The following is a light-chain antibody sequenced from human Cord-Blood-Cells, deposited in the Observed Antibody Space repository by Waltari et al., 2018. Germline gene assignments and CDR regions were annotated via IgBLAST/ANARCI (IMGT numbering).Light chain of an antibody. V-gene: IGLV2-23*01. CDR3: CSYAGSSTLV. CDR2: EGS. Sequence: QSALTQPASVSGSPGQSINISCPGTSSDVGSYNLVPWYQQHPGKAPKLMIYEGSKRPSGVSNRFSGSKSGNTASLTISGLQSEDEADYYCCSYAGSSTLVFGGGTKLTVL. CDR1: SSDVGSYNL. J-gene: IGLJ2*01.